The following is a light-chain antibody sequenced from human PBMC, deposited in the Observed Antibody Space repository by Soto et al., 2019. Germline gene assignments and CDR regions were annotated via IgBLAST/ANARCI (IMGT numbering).Light chain of an antibody. CDR1: QSISSW. Sequence: IQMPQSPSTLSASVGDRVTITCRASQSISSWLGWNQQKPGKAPKVLIFDASSLESGVPSRFSGSGSATEFTLTISSLQPDDFATYYCQQYSTYPWTFGQGTKVDIK. J-gene: IGKJ1*01. CDR3: QQYSTYPWT. V-gene: IGKV1-5*01. CDR2: DAS.